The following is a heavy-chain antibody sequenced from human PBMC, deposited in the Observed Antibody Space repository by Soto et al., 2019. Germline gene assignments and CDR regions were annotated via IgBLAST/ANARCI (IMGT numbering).Heavy chain of an antibody. CDR2: INQAGSVQ. V-gene: IGHV3-7*05. J-gene: IGHJ3*01. CDR3: ERDLSPKYSTDWVDASDF. CDR1: GFTFSTYW. Sequence: EVQLVESGGGLVQPGGSLRLSCAASGFTFSTYWMTWVRQAPGKGLEWVANINQAGSVQNYVDSVKGRFTISRDNAENSLYLQMNRLRADEAAVYYCERDLSPKYSTDWVDASDFLGQGTMVTVSS. D-gene: IGHD3-9*01.